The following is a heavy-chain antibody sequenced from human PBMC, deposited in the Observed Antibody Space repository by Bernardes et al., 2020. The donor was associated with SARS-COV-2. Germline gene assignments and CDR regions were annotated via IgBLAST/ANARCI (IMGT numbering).Heavy chain of an antibody. Sequence: SGPTLVKLTQTLTLTCTFSGFSLSTSGVGVGWIRQPPGKALEWLALIYWDDDKRYSPSLKSRLTITKDTSKNQVVLTMTNMDPVDTATYYCAHGPSGWYGGYFDYWGQGTLVTVSS. CDR1: GFSLSTSGVG. CDR3: AHGPSGWYGGYFDY. J-gene: IGHJ4*02. CDR2: IYWDDDK. D-gene: IGHD6-19*01. V-gene: IGHV2-5*02.